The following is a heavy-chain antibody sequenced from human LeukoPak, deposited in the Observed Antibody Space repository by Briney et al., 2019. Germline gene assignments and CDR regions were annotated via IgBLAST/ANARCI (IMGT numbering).Heavy chain of an antibody. J-gene: IGHJ5*02. Sequence: GGSLRLSCAASGFTLSNYAMHWVRQPAGKGLEWVSAIGTAGDTFYPGSVKGRFTISRDNAKKSLFLQMNSLRAEDTAVYYCARDLGAAIIAAAGPVNWFDPWGQGTLVTVSS. CDR3: ARDLGAAIIAAAGPVNWFDP. CDR1: GFTLSNYA. D-gene: IGHD6-13*01. V-gene: IGHV3-13*01. CDR2: IGTAGDT.